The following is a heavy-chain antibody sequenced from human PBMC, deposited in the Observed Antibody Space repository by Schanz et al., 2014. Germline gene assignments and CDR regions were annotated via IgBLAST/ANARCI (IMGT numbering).Heavy chain of an antibody. Sequence: VQLVESGGGVVQPGRSLRLSCAASGFTFSSYGMHWVRQAPGKGLEWVSYISSASSTINYADSVKGRFTISRDNAKNSLFLQMNSLRAEDTAVYYCARAGYDADNWFDPGGQGTLVTVSS. J-gene: IGHJ5*02. CDR3: ARAGYDADNWFDP. CDR2: ISSASSTI. V-gene: IGHV3-48*01. CDR1: GFTFSSYG. D-gene: IGHD2-2*01.